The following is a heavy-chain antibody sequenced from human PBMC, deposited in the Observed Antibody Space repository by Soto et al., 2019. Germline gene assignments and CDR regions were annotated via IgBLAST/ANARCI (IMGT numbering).Heavy chain of an antibody. V-gene: IGHV3-7*03. J-gene: IGHJ6*02. D-gene: IGHD3-10*01. Sequence: PGGSLRLSCVGSGFRFSNYFMSWVRQAPGKGLEWVANIKEDGSEKYYVESVKGRFTISRDNAKNSLYLQVNSLRDEDTAVYYCARPRFRGMDVWGQGTTVTVS. CDR1: GFRFSNYF. CDR3: ARPRFRGMDV. CDR2: IKEDGSEK.